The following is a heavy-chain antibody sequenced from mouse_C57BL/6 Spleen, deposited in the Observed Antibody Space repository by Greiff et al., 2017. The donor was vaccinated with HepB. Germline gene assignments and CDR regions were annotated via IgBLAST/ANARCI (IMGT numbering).Heavy chain of an antibody. V-gene: IGHV14-3*01. D-gene: IGHD1-1*01. J-gene: IGHJ1*03. Sequence: EVQLQQSVAELVRPGASVKLSCTASGFNIKNTYMHWVKQRPEQGLEWIGRIDPANGNTKYAPKFQGKATITADTSSNTAYLQLSSLTSEDTAIYYCARTNYYGSSLAEYFDVWGTRTTVTVSS. CDR3: ARTNYYGSSLAEYFDV. CDR2: IDPANGNT. CDR1: GFNIKNTY.